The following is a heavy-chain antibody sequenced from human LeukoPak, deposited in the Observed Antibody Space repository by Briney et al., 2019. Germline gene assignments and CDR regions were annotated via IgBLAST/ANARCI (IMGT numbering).Heavy chain of an antibody. CDR1: GGSISTYH. D-gene: IGHD6-19*01. CDR3: ARYRPYSSGWYAYNWFDP. Sequence: SETLSLTCTVSGGSISTYHWSWIRQPPGKGLEWIGYFYYSGNTNYNPSLKSRVTISVDTSKNQFSLKLSSVTAADTAVYYCARYRPYSSGWYAYNWFDPWGQGTLVTVSS. V-gene: IGHV4-59*01. CDR2: FYYSGNT. J-gene: IGHJ5*02.